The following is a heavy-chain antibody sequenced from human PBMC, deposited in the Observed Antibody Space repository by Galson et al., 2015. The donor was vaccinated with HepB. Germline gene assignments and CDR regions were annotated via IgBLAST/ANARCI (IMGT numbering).Heavy chain of an antibody. Sequence: SVKVSCKAPGYTFTSYGISWVRQAPGQGLEWMGWISAYNGNTNYAQKLQGRVTMTTDTSTSTAYMELRSLRSDDTAVYYCARGPYDILTNYGMDVWGQGTTVTVSS. V-gene: IGHV1-18*01. J-gene: IGHJ6*02. CDR1: GYTFTSYG. CDR2: ISAYNGNT. D-gene: IGHD3-9*01. CDR3: ARGPYDILTNYGMDV.